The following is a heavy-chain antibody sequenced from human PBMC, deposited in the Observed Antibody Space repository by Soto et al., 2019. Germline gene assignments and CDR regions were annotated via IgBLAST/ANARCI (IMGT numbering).Heavy chain of an antibody. CDR1: GGSISSGGYS. Sequence: QLQLQESGSGLVKPSQTLSLTCAVSGGSISSGGYSWSWIRQPPGKGLEWIGYIYHSGSTYYNPALXSXVXIXLDRSKDQFSLKLSSVTAADTAVYYCARGQVVAAQPWGQGTLVTVSS. J-gene: IGHJ5*02. CDR2: IYHSGST. V-gene: IGHV4-30-2*01. CDR3: ARGQVVAAQP. D-gene: IGHD2-15*01.